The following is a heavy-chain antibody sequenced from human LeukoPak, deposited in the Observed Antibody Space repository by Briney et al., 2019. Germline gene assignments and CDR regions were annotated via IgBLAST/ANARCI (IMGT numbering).Heavy chain of an antibody. CDR3: ARGGLEVAVRSVGPERYYFDY. V-gene: IGHV4-59*01. J-gene: IGHJ4*02. CDR1: GGSISSYY. Sequence: SETLSLTCTVSGGSISSYYWSWIRQPPGKGLEWIGYIYYSGSTNYNPSLKCRVTVSVDTSKNQFSLKLSSVTAADTAVYYCARGGLEVAVRSVGPERYYFDYWGQGTLVTVSS. D-gene: IGHD6-19*01. CDR2: IYYSGST.